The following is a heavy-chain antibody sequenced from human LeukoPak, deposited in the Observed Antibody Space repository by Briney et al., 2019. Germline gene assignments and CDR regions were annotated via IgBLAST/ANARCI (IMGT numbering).Heavy chain of an antibody. CDR2: ISGSGGST. CDR1: GFTFSSYA. J-gene: IGHJ4*02. V-gene: IGHV3-23*01. CDR3: AKDVYFVYYFDY. D-gene: IGHD5/OR15-5a*01. Sequence: GGSLRLSCAASGFTFSSYAMSWVRQAPGKGLEWVSAISGSGGSTYYADSVKGRFTISRDNSKNTPYLQMNSLRAEDTAVYYCAKDVYFVYYFDYWGQGTLVTVSS.